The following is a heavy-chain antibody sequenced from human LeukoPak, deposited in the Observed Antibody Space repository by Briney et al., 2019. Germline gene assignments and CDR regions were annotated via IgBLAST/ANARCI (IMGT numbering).Heavy chain of an antibody. V-gene: IGHV4-59*08. CDR1: GGSISSYY. Sequence: SETLSLTCTVSGGSISSYYWSWIRQPPGKGLEWIGYIYYSGSTNYNPSLKSRVTISVDTSKNQFSLKLSSVTAADTAVYYCARNYDSAYYFDYGGQGTLVTVSS. D-gene: IGHD3-22*01. CDR3: ARNYDSAYYFDY. CDR2: IYYSGST. J-gene: IGHJ4*02.